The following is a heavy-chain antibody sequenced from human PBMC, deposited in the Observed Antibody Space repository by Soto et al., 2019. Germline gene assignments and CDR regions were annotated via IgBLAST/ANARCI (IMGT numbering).Heavy chain of an antibody. CDR3: ASTNYNYYGMDV. Sequence: QLQLQESGPGLVKPPETLSLTCTVSGGSISSSSYYWGWIRQPPGKGLEWIGSIYYSGSTYYNPSLKSRVTISVDTSKNQFSLKLSSVTAADTAVYYCASTNYNYYGMDVWGQGTTVTVSS. CDR1: GGSISSSSYY. CDR2: IYYSGST. D-gene: IGHD2-2*01. J-gene: IGHJ6*02. V-gene: IGHV4-39*01.